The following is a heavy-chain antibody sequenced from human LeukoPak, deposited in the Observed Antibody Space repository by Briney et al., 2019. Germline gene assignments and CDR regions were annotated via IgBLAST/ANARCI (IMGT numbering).Heavy chain of an antibody. CDR3: ARDLGSSGWEGADY. D-gene: IGHD6-19*01. V-gene: IGHV1-2*02. CDR1: GYTLTELS. CDR2: INPNSGGT. Sequence: GASVKVSCKVSGYTLTELSMHWVRQAPGKGLEWMGWINPNSGGTNYAQKFQGRVTMTRDTSISTAYMELSRLRSDDTAVYYCARDLGSSGWEGADYWGQGTLVTVSS. J-gene: IGHJ4*02.